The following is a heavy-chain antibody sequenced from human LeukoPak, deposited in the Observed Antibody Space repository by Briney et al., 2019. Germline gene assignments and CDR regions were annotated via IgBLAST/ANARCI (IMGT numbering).Heavy chain of an antibody. CDR1: GDGVSSNSAA. CDR2: TYYRSKWYN. CDR3: ARVGLDFWSGYSSFDY. V-gene: IGHV6-1*01. Sequence: SQTLSLTCAISGDGVSSNSAAWNWIRQSPSRGLEWLGRTYYRSKWYNDYAVSVKSRITINPDTSKNQFSLQLNSVTPEDTAVYYCARVGLDFWSGYSSFDYWGQGTLVTVSS. J-gene: IGHJ4*02. D-gene: IGHD3-3*01.